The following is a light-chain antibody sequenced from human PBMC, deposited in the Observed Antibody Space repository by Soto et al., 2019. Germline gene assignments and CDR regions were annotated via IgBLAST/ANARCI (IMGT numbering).Light chain of an antibody. J-gene: IGKJ1*01. CDR2: DAS. CDR1: RSISSW. V-gene: IGKV1-5*01. Sequence: DIQMTQSPSTLSASVGDRVTITCRASRSISSWLAWYQQRPGKAPKLLIYDASSLESGVPSRFSGSGSGTEFTLTISSLQPDDVATYYCQHYNSYPETFGQGTKVEIK. CDR3: QHYNSYPET.